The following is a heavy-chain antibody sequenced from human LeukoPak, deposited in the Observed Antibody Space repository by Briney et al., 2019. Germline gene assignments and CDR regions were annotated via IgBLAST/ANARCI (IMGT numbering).Heavy chain of an antibody. J-gene: IGHJ4*02. V-gene: IGHV4-31*03. D-gene: IGHD3-22*01. CDR1: GGSITSGGSY. Sequence: PSQTLSLTCTVSGGSITSGGSYWSWIRQHPGKGLEWIGYIYYSGTTYYNPSLRSRVIISVDTSKNQFSLKLNSVTAADTAVYYCARNPDTTMIVDVWGQGTLVTVFS. CDR3: ARNPDTTMIVDV. CDR2: IYYSGTT.